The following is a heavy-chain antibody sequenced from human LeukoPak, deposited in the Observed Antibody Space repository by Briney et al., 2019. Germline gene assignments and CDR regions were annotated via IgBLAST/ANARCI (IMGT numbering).Heavy chain of an antibody. CDR3: VKSGSFDWFDP. J-gene: IGHJ5*02. Sequence: GGSLRLSCAASGFTFSSYWMNWVRQAPGKGLEWVANIKQDGSEKYYVDSVKGRFTISRDNSKNTLYLQMNSLKAEDTAVYFCVKSGSFDWFDPWGQGTLVTVSS. V-gene: IGHV3-7*01. D-gene: IGHD1-26*01. CDR2: IKQDGSEK. CDR1: GFTFSSYW.